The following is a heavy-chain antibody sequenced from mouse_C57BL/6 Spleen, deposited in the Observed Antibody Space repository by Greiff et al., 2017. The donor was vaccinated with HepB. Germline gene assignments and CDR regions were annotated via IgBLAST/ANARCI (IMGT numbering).Heavy chain of an antibody. J-gene: IGHJ1*03. Sequence: VQLQQPGPELVKPGASVKISCKASGYSFTDYNMNWVKQSNGKGLEWIGVINPNYGTTSYNQKFKGKATLTVDQSSSTAYMQLNSLTSEDSAVYYCARFCDYGDGWYFDVWGTGTTVTVSS. V-gene: IGHV1-39*01. D-gene: IGHD2-4*01. CDR2: INPNYGTT. CDR3: ARFCDYGDGWYFDV. CDR1: GYSFTDYN.